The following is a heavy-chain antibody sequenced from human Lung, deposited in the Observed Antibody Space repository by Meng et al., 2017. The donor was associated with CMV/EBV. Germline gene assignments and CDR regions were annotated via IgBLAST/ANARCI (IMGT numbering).Heavy chain of an antibody. CDR1: GFSFSTYW. Sequence: ACGFSFSTYWMHWVRQAQGKGLVWVSHTDPDGKTTNYADSVKGRFTISRDNAKKTLYLQMNSLRAEDTAVYYCARESDILTGGLDYWGQGTLVTVSS. CDR3: ARESDILTGGLDY. J-gene: IGHJ4*02. CDR2: TDPDGKTT. V-gene: IGHV3-74*01. D-gene: IGHD3-9*01.